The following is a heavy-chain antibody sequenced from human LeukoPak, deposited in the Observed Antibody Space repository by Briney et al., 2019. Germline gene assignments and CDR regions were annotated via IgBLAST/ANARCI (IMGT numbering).Heavy chain of an antibody. J-gene: IGHJ6*03. V-gene: IGHV3-53*01. CDR3: ARVRSTMLRGRNDFYYMDV. CDR2: LHTGGNT. D-gene: IGHD3-10*01. Sequence: GGSLRLPCVASEFTVRSDYMTWVRQAPGKGLEWVSILHTGGNTYNADSVRGRFTISRDDSKNTVYLQMNSLRAEDTAVYYCARVRSTMLRGRNDFYYMDVWGKGTTVIVTS. CDR1: EFTVRSDY.